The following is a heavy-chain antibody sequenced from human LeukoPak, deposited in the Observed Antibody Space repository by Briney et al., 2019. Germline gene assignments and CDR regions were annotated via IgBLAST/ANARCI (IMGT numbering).Heavy chain of an antibody. Sequence: ASVKVSCKATGYTFTSYGISWVRQAPGQGLEWMGWISAYNGNTNYAQKLQGRVTMTTDTPTSTAYMELRSLRSDDTAVYYCARVYGGNAYYYYYYVDVWGKGTTVTVSS. J-gene: IGHJ6*03. V-gene: IGHV1-18*01. CDR1: GYTFTSYG. CDR3: ARVYGGNAYYYYYYVDV. CDR2: ISAYNGNT. D-gene: IGHD4-23*01.